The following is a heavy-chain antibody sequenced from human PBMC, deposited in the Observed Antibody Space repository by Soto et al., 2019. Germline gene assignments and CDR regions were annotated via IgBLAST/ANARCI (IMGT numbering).Heavy chain of an antibody. CDR2: IYWDDDK. CDR3: AHRRGYGGSNWFDP. Sequence: QITLKESGPTLVKPTQTLTLTCTFSGFSLSTSGVGVGWIRQPPGKALEWLALIYWDDDKRYSPSLKSRLTITKDTSKNQVVLTMTYMDPVDTATYYCAHRRGYGGSNWFDPWGQGTLVTVSS. V-gene: IGHV2-5*02. J-gene: IGHJ5*02. CDR1: GFSLSTSGVG. D-gene: IGHD4-17*01.